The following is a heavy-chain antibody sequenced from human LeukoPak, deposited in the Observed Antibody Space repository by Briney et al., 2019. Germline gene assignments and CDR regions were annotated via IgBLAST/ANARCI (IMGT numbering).Heavy chain of an antibody. V-gene: IGHV1-46*01. CDR1: GYTFTSYY. D-gene: IGHD6-19*01. J-gene: IGHJ4*02. Sequence: ASVKVSCKASGYTFTSYYMHWVRQAPGQGLEWMGIINSSGGSTSYAQKFQGRVTMTRDMSTSTVYMELSSLRSEDTAVYYCARVKPFYEQWLEEEEVDYWGRGTLVTVSS. CDR3: ARVKPFYEQWLEEEEVDY. CDR2: INSSGGST.